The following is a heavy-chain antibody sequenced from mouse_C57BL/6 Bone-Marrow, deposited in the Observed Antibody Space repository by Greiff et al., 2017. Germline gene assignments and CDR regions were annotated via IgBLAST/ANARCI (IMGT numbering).Heavy chain of an antibody. CDR2: INPGSGGT. CDR1: GYAFTNYL. D-gene: IGHD2-4*01. Sequence: QVQLQQSGAELVRPGPSVKVSCKASGYAFTNYLIEWVKQRPGQGLEWIGVINPGSGGTNYNEKFKGKATLTADKSSSTAYMQLSSLTSEDSAVYFGARGDYGDFDYGGQGTTLTVSS. CDR3: ARGDYGDFDY. J-gene: IGHJ2*01. V-gene: IGHV1-54*01.